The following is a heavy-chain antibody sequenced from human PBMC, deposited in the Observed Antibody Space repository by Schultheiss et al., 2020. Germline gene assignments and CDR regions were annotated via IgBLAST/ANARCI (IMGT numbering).Heavy chain of an antibody. V-gene: IGHV3-30-3*01. J-gene: IGHJ4*02. Sequence: GGSLRLSCAASGFIFRNYAIHWVRQAPGKGLEWVAVISYDGSNKYYADSVKGRFTISRDNSKNTLYLQMNSLRAEDTAVYYCARDPWGATYRYFDYWGQGTLVTVSS. CDR3: ARDPWGATYRYFDY. D-gene: IGHD1-26*01. CDR2: ISYDGSNK. CDR1: GFIFRNYA.